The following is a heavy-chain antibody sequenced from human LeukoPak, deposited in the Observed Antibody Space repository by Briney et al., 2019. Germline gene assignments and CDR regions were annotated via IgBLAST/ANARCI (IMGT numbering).Heavy chain of an antibody. D-gene: IGHD5-12*01. CDR1: GFTFSSYW. CDR2: ISGSGGST. V-gene: IGHV3-23*01. CDR3: AKVSVEMATIFDY. J-gene: IGHJ4*02. Sequence: GGSLRLSCAASGFTFSSYWMHWVRQAPGKGLEWVSAISGSGGSTYYADSVKGRFTISRDDSKNTLYLQMNSLRAEDTAVYYCAKVSVEMATIFDYWGQGTLVTVSS.